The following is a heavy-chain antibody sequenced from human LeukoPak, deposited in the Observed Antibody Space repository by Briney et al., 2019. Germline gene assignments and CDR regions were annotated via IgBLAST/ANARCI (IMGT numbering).Heavy chain of an antibody. D-gene: IGHD5-18*01. J-gene: IGHJ4*02. Sequence: GGSLRLSCAASGFTFDDYAMHWVRHAPGKGREWVSGISWNRGSIVYADCVKGRFTISRHNAKTSLYLQMNSLTAEDTALYYCAKVSRRYSYGLFHCGQGTLVTVSS. CDR2: ISWNRGSI. CDR3: AKVSRRYSYGLFH. V-gene: IGHV3-9*01. CDR1: GFTFDDYA.